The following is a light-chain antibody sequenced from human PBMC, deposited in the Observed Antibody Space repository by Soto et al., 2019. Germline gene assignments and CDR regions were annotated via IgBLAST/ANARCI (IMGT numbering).Light chain of an antibody. CDR3: SSYTSSSTWV. CDR2: EVS. Sequence: QSALTQPASVSGSPGQSITISCTGTSSDIGGYNYVSWYQQHPGKAPKLMIYEVSNRPSGVSNRFSGSESGNTASLTISGLQAEDEGDYYCSSYTSSSTWVFGGGTKLTVL. CDR1: SSDIGGYNY. J-gene: IGLJ3*02. V-gene: IGLV2-14*01.